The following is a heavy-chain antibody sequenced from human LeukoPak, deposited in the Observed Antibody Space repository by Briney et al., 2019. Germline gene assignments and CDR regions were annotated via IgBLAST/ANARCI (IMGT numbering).Heavy chain of an antibody. V-gene: IGHV3-72*01. CDR2: IREKPHSYST. Sequence: TGGSLRLSCAASGFTFSSYAMSWVRQAPGKGLEWVARIREKPHSYSTEYAASVKGRFTISRDDSKNSLYLQMSSLKTEDTAVYYCARGFRYGSNWGFDYWGQGTLVTVSS. CDR3: ARGFRYGSNWGFDY. CDR1: GFTFSSYA. J-gene: IGHJ4*02. D-gene: IGHD5-24*01.